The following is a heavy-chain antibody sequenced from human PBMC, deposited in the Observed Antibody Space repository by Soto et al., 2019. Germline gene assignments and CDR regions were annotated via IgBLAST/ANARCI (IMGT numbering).Heavy chain of an antibody. CDR3: ARGLHDYGNSAFDI. J-gene: IGHJ3*02. Sequence: GGSLRLSCAASGFTFSSYSMNWVRQAPGKGLEWVSYISSSSSTIYYADSVKGRFTISRDNAKNSLYLQMNSLRAEDTAVYYCARGLHDYGNSAFDIWGQGTMVTVSS. V-gene: IGHV3-48*01. CDR2: ISSSSSTI. CDR1: GFTFSSYS. D-gene: IGHD4-17*01.